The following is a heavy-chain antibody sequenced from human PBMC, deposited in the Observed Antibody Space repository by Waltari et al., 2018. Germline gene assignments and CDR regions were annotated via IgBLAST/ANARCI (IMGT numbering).Heavy chain of an antibody. CDR3: ARGPDIVVVPAARTYYYGMDV. J-gene: IGHJ6*02. CDR1: GGTFSSYA. D-gene: IGHD2-2*01. Sequence: QVQLVQSGAEVKKPGSSVKVSCKASGGTFSSYAISWVRQAPGQGLEWMGGSSPIFGTANYAQKFQGRVTITADESTSTAYMELSSLRSEDTAVYYCARGPDIVVVPAARTYYYGMDVWGQGTTVTVSS. CDR2: SSPIFGTA. V-gene: IGHV1-69*01.